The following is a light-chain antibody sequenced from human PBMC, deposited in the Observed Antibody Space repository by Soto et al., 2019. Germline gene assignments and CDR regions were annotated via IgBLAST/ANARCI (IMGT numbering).Light chain of an antibody. V-gene: IGKV1-5*03. CDR2: KAS. Sequence: DIQMTQSPSTLSASVGDRVTITRRASQSISTWLAWYQQKPGKAPKLLIYKASSLEGGVPSRFGGSGSGTLFNITISSLHTDDFATYYCQQYNTYPLTFGGGTKVDIK. CDR3: QQYNTYPLT. J-gene: IGKJ4*01. CDR1: QSISTW.